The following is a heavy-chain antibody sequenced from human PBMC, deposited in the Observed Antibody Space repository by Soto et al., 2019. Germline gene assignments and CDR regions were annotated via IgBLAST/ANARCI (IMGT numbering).Heavy chain of an antibody. V-gene: IGHV4-30-4*01. Sequence: SETLSLTCTVSGGSISSGDYYWSWIRQPPGKGLERIGYIYYSGSTYYNTSLKSRVTISVDTSKNQFSLKLSSVTAADTAVYYCARDFRYYYDSSGFDYWGQGTLVTVSS. D-gene: IGHD3-22*01. CDR3: ARDFRYYYDSSGFDY. CDR2: IYYSGST. CDR1: GGSISSGDYY. J-gene: IGHJ4*02.